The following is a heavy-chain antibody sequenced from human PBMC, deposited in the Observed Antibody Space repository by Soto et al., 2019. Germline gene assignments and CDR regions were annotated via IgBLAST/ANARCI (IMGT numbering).Heavy chain of an antibody. CDR1: GFSFSDYY. Sequence: QVQLVESGGGLVKPGGSLRLSCAASGFSFSDYYMRWIRQAPGKGLEWVSLISTSGSSTDYADSVKGRFTISRDNAKNSLSLQMNSLRDEDTAVYYCANLAKICYHYMDVWGKGTTVTVS. V-gene: IGHV3-11*01. D-gene: IGHD1-26*01. CDR2: ISTSGSST. CDR3: ANLAKICYHYMDV. J-gene: IGHJ6*03.